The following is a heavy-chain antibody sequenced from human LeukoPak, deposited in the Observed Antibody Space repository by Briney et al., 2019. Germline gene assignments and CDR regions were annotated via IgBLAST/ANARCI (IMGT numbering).Heavy chain of an antibody. D-gene: IGHD1-7*01. CDR3: VRALSGTDDL. J-gene: IGHJ5*02. V-gene: IGHV3-23*01. Sequence: GGSLRLSCAASGFTLSFYAMSWVRQAPGKGLEWVSAISGRGDSTYYADSVKGRFTISRDNAKNTLYLQMNSLRVEDTAVYYCVRALSGTDDLWGQGTLVTVSS. CDR1: GFTLSFYA. CDR2: ISGRGDST.